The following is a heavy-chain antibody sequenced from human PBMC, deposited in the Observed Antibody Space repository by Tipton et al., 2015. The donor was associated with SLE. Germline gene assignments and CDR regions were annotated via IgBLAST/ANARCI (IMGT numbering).Heavy chain of an antibody. CDR3: ARAGGCSSTSCYIGWFDP. D-gene: IGHD2-2*02. V-gene: IGHV4-61*02. J-gene: IGHJ5*02. Sequence: TLSLTCAVSGGSISSGSYYWSWIRQPAGKGLEWIGRIYTSGSTNYNPSLKSRVTISVDTSKNQFSLKLSSVTAADTAVYYCARAGGCSSTSCYIGWFDPWGQGTLVTVSS. CDR1: GGSISSGSYY. CDR2: IYTSGST.